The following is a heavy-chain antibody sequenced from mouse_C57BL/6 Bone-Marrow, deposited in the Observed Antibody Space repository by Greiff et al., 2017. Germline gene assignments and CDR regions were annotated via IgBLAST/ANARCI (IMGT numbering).Heavy chain of an antibody. CDR1: GYTFTSYW. CDR3: ARRATMITTVYYYAMDY. V-gene: IGHV1-72*01. CDR2: IDPNSGGT. D-gene: IGHD2-4*01. J-gene: IGHJ4*01. Sequence: QVQLQQPGAELVKPGASVKLSCKASGYTFTSYWMHWVKQRPGRGLEWIGRIDPNSGGTKYNEKFTSKATLTVDKPSSTAYMQLSSLTSEDSAVYYCARRATMITTVYYYAMDYWGQGTSVTVSS.